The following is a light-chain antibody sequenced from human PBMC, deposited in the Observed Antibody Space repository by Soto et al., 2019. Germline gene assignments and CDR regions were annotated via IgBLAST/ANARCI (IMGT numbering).Light chain of an antibody. CDR1: GSDVGTYDF. CDR2: DVS. CDR3: CLYAVTFYV. V-gene: IGLV2-11*01. J-gene: IGLJ1*01. Sequence: SALTQPRSVSGPPGQSVTISCTGTGSDVGTYDFVSWYQQHPGKAPRLMTFDVSERPSGVPDRFSGSKSGNTASLTISGLQAEDEADYYCCLYAVTFYVFGTGTKVTVL.